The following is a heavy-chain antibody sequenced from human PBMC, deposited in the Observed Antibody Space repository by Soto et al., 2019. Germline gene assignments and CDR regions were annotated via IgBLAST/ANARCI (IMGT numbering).Heavy chain of an antibody. CDR1: GYSFTSCD. CDR3: ARAPDYGDLGRWFDP. D-gene: IGHD4-17*01. V-gene: IGHV1-8*01. J-gene: IGHJ5*02. Sequence: ASVKVSCKASGYSFTSCDINCVRQVTGQGLEWMGWMNPNSGHTGYAQKFQGRVTMTRNTSISTAYLELSSLKSEDTAVYYCARAPDYGDLGRWFDPWGQGTLVTVSS. CDR2: MNPNSGHT.